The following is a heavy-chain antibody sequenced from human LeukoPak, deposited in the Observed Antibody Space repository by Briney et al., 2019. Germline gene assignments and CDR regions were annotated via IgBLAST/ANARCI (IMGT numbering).Heavy chain of an antibody. Sequence: GGSLRLSCAASKFTFSRYSMNWVRQAPGKGLEWVSSISTSTTYIYYADSVKGRFTISRDNAKNSLYLQMNSLRAEDTAVYYCARVEDYDILTGFDYWGQGTLVTVSS. V-gene: IGHV3-21*01. CDR2: ISTSTTYI. CDR1: KFTFSRYS. CDR3: ARVEDYDILTGFDY. D-gene: IGHD3-9*01. J-gene: IGHJ4*02.